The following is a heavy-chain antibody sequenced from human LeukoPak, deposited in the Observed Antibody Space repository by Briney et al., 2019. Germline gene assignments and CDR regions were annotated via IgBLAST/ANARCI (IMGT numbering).Heavy chain of an antibody. CDR1: GASISSGGYF. V-gene: IGHV4-61*08. D-gene: IGHD4-17*01. Sequence: SETLSLTCTVSGASISSGGYFWSWIRQRPGTGLERIGYIFNSGSTNYNPSLKSRVTISVDTSKNQFSLKLSSVTAADTAVYYCARGPVTTGLNFDYWGQGTLVTVSS. CDR3: ARGPVTTGLNFDY. CDR2: IFNSGST. J-gene: IGHJ4*02.